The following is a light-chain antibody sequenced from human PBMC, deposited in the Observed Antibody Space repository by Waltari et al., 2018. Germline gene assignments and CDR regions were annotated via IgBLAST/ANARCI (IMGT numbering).Light chain of an antibody. J-gene: IGKJ5*01. CDR1: QSISSW. Sequence: DIQMTQSPSTLSASVGDRVTITCRASQSISSWLAWYQQKPGKAPKLLIYTASSLESAVPSLFSGSGSGTEFTLTISSLQPDDFGTYYCQHFNNYPITFGQGTRLEVK. V-gene: IGKV1-5*03. CDR2: TAS. CDR3: QHFNNYPIT.